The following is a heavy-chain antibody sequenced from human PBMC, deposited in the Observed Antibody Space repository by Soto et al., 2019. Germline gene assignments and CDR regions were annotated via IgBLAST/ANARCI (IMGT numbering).Heavy chain of an antibody. Sequence: QITLKESGPTLVKPTQTLTLTCTFSGFSLRTSDVGVGWIRQPPGKALEWLALIYWDDDERYIPSLKSRLTITKDTSKNQVVIKMTNRDPVDTATYYFAHASGAGNSAYFDYWGQGILVTVSS. CDR2: IYWDDDE. D-gene: IGHD1-26*01. CDR1: GFSLRTSDVG. V-gene: IGHV2-5*02. CDR3: AHASGAGNSAYFDY. J-gene: IGHJ4*02.